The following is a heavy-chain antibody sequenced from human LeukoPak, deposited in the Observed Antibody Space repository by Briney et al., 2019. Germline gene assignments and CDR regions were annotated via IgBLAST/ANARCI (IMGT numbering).Heavy chain of an antibody. CDR2: IYYSGST. J-gene: IGHJ5*02. D-gene: IGHD3-9*01. Sequence: PSQTLSLTCTVSGGSISSGGYYWSWIRQHPGTGLEWIGYIYYSGSTYYNPSLKSRVTISVDTSKNQFSLKLSSVTAADTAVYYCARDPKIFPSWFDPWGQETLVTVSS. CDR1: GGSISSGGYY. CDR3: ARDPKIFPSWFDP. V-gene: IGHV4-31*03.